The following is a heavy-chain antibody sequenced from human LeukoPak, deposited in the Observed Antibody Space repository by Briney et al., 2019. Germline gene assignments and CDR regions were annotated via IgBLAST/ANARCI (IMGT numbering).Heavy chain of an antibody. V-gene: IGHV4-59*01. CDR2: IYYSGST. Sequence: SETLSLTCTVSGGSISSYYWSWIRQPPGKGLEWIGYIYYSGSTNYNPSLKSRVTISVDTSKNQFSLKLSSVTAADTAVYYCARAEQDGWFGAPRPSHYFDYWGQGTQVTVSS. CDR3: ARAEQDGWFGAPRPSHYFDY. J-gene: IGHJ4*02. D-gene: IGHD3-10*01. CDR1: GGSISSYY.